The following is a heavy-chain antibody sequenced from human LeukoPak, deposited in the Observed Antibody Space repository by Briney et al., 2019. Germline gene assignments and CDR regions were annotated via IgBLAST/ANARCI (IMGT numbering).Heavy chain of an antibody. Sequence: PSETLSLTCTVSGGSISSGGYYWSWIRQPPGKGLEWIGYIYHSGSTYYNPSLKSRVTISVDRSKNQFSLKLSSVTAADTAVYYCARTDFWSGYLAGYFDYWGQGTLVTVSS. CDR1: GGSISSGGYY. CDR2: IYHSGST. J-gene: IGHJ4*02. V-gene: IGHV4-30-2*01. CDR3: ARTDFWSGYLAGYFDY. D-gene: IGHD3-3*01.